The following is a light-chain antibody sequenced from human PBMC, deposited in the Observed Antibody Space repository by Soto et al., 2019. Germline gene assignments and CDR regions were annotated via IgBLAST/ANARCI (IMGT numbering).Light chain of an antibody. Sequence: DIQMSQYPSTLSASEGDRVTITCRASQSINNWLAWYQQKPGKAPKLLISKASNLKSGVPSRFSGTGSGTEFTLTISSLQPDDFASYYCQQYDSYPFTFGGGTKVEI. J-gene: IGKJ4*01. CDR3: QQYDSYPFT. V-gene: IGKV1-5*03. CDR2: KAS. CDR1: QSINNW.